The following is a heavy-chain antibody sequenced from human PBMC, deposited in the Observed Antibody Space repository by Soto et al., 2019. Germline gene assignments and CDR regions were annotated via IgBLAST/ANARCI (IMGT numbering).Heavy chain of an antibody. Sequence: QVQLVESGGGVVQPGRSLRLSCAASGFTFSNYGMHWVRQAPGKGLEWVAVIWYDGNNKYYADSVKGRFTISRDNSKNTLYLLMSRLRAEDSALYFCARGSEESYPGSRIFDLWGRGTMVAVSS. D-gene: IGHD3-10*01. CDR2: IWYDGNNK. V-gene: IGHV3-33*01. CDR3: ARGSEESYPGSRIFDL. CDR1: GFTFSNYG. J-gene: IGHJ4*02.